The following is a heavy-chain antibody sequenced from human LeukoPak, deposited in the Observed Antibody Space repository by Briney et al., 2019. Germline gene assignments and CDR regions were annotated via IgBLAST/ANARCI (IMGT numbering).Heavy chain of an antibody. CDR1: GYTFTDYF. D-gene: IGHD6-13*01. CDR3: ARTFYNTSWYEDY. Sequence: ASVKVSCKTSGYTFTDYFINWMRQAPEQGLEWMGWINPKSGDTKYAHRFQGRVTMTSDTSITTAHMELNRLTSDDTAAYYCARTFYNTSWYEDYWGQGTLVTVFS. V-gene: IGHV1-2*02. CDR2: INPKSGDT. J-gene: IGHJ4*02.